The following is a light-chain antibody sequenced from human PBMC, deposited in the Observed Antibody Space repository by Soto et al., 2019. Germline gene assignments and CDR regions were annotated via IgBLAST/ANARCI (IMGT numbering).Light chain of an antibody. CDR2: AAS. CDR1: QGIRND. Sequence: AVQMPQYPTSLSASVGGRVPICCRASQGIRNDLAWYQQKPGKAPKLLIFAASNLQSGVPSRFSGSGSGTDFTLTISSLQPEDFATYYCLQTYDYPLTFGQGARLAIK. J-gene: IGKJ5*01. V-gene: IGKV1-6*01. CDR3: LQTYDYPLT.